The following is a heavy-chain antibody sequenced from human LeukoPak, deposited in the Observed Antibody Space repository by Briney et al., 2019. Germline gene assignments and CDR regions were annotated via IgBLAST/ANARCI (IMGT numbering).Heavy chain of an antibody. Sequence: PGRSLRLSCAASGFTFSSYAMHWVRQAPGRGLEWVAVISYDGSNKYYADSVKGRFTISRDNSKNTLYLQMNSLRAEDTAVYYCARELELRLGVEVYYYYGMDVWGQGTTVTVPS. D-gene: IGHD1-7*01. CDR1: GFTFSSYA. CDR2: ISYDGSNK. V-gene: IGHV3-30-3*01. J-gene: IGHJ6*02. CDR3: ARELELRLGVEVYYYYGMDV.